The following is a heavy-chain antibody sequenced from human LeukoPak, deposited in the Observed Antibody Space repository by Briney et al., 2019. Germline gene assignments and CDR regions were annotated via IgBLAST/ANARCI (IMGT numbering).Heavy chain of an antibody. V-gene: IGHV1-46*01. CDR2: INPRGGST. CDR1: GYTFTSSY. Sequence: ASVKVSCKASGYTFTSSYFHWVRQAPGQGLEWMGIINPRGGSTNYAQKFQGRVTMTRGMSTSTVYMQLSSLRSDDTAVYYCARDHLYGGCDYWGQGTLVSVSS. J-gene: IGHJ4*02. D-gene: IGHD2-8*01. CDR3: ARDHLYGGCDY.